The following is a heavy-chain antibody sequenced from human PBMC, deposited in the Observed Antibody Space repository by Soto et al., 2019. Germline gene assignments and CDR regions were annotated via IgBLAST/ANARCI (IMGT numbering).Heavy chain of an antibody. D-gene: IGHD3-3*01. V-gene: IGHV3-64D*06. Sequence: GGSLRLSCSASGFTFSSCALHWVRQAPGRGLEYVSAISYNGGSTYYAEYVQDRFTVSRDNSKNTLYLQLSSLRVDDTAVFFCVKSSRRDITASRGMDVWGQGTTVTVSS. CDR1: GFTFSSCA. CDR3: VKSSRRDITASRGMDV. J-gene: IGHJ6*02. CDR2: ISYNGGST.